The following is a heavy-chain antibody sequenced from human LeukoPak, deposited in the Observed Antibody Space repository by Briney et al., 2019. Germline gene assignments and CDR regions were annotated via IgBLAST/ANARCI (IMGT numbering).Heavy chain of an antibody. V-gene: IGHV3-74*01. Sequence: GRSLRLSCEAFGLTFSSYWMHWVRQAPGKGPEWVSRINNGGSSTAYADSVKGRFTISRDNAKNTLYLEMNSLRDDDTAVYYCTSEDVYFLDSRTYPFDFWGQGTLVTVSS. CDR3: TSEDVYFLDSRTYPFDF. D-gene: IGHD3-22*01. CDR2: INNGGSST. J-gene: IGHJ4*02. CDR1: GLTFSSYW.